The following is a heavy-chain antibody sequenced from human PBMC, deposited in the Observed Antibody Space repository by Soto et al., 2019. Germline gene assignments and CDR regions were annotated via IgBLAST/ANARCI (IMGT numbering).Heavy chain of an antibody. CDR1: GYVFTSHV. CDR2: INAGNGYT. Sequence: ASVKISCKASGYVFTSHVMHWVRQAPGQRLEWMGWINAGNGYTKYSQKFQGRVTITRDTSASTAFMELSSLRSEDTAVYYCARVGTRGNPSGPFDIWGQGTMVTVSS. CDR3: ARVGTRGNPSGPFDI. D-gene: IGHD6-25*01. J-gene: IGHJ3*02. V-gene: IGHV1-3*01.